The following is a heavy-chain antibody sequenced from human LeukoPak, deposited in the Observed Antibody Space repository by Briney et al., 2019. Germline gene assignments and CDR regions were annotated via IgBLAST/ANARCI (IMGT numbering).Heavy chain of an antibody. CDR2: IIPIFGTA. D-gene: IGHD6-13*01. CDR3: ASPVDSSSWYYFDY. J-gene: IGHJ4*02. CDR1: GGTFSSYA. Sequence: SVKVSCKACGGTFSSYAISWVRQAPGQGLEWMGGIIPIFGTANYAQKFQGRVTITTDESTSTAYMELSSLRTEDTAVYYCASPVDSSSWYYFDYWGQGTLVTVSS. V-gene: IGHV1-69*05.